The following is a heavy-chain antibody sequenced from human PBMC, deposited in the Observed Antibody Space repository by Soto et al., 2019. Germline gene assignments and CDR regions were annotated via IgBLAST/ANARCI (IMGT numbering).Heavy chain of an antibody. CDR3: AIDQGLACLLQDSFDS. CDR1: GFTIKNYA. D-gene: IGHD3-9*01. J-gene: IGHJ4*02. CDR2: ISSDGNNK. V-gene: IGHV3-30*03. Sequence: QVQLVESGGGVVQPGRSLRLSCAASGFTIKNYAMHWVRQAPGKGLEWVAVISSDGNNKEYGDSAKGRFTISRDNSKNSLYLRMNNLRAEDTAVYYWAIDQGLACLLQDSFDSWGQGTLVTVSS.